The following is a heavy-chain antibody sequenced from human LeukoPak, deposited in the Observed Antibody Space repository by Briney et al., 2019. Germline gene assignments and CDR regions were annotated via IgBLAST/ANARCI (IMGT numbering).Heavy chain of an antibody. V-gene: IGHV4-31*03. D-gene: IGHD4-17*01. CDR1: GASISSDGFY. Sequence: SETLSLTCTVSGASISSDGFYWTWVRHHPGKGLEWIGYVFNSGSTYYNPSLRSRITISADTSKNQFSLTLNSVTAADTAVYYCARPFYGDYYGMDVWGQGTTVTVSS. CDR2: VFNSGST. J-gene: IGHJ6*02. CDR3: ARPFYGDYYGMDV.